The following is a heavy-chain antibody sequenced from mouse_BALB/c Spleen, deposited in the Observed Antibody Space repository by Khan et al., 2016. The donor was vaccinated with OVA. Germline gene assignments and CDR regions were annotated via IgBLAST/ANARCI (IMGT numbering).Heavy chain of an antibody. V-gene: IGHV3-2*02. CDR2: ISYSGNT. CDR3: ARVYGGDFDY. CDR1: GYSITSDYA. D-gene: IGHD2-10*02. Sequence: EVQLQESGPGLVKPSQSLSLTCTVTGYSITSDYAWNWIRQFPGNKLEWMGYISYSGNTKYNPSLTSRISVTRDTSKNQFFLQLNSVTTADTATYYCARVYGGDFDYWGQGTTLTVSS. J-gene: IGHJ2*01.